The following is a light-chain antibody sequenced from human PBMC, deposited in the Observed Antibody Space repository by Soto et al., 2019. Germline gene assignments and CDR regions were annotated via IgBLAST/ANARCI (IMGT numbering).Light chain of an antibody. J-gene: IGKJ1*01. CDR1: QSVSSN. CDR3: QQYNNWPRT. V-gene: IGKV3-15*01. Sequence: EIVLTQSPATLSVSPGERATLSCRASQSVSSNLAWYRQNPGQAPRLLIYGASTRATGIPARFSGSGSGTEFTLTISSLQSEDFAVYYCQQYNNWPRTFGQGTKVDIK. CDR2: GAS.